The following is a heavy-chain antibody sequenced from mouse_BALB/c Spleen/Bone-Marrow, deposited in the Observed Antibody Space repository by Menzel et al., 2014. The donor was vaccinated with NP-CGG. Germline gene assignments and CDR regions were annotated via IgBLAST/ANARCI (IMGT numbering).Heavy chain of an antibody. CDR2: ISDGGSYT. Sequence: EVKLVESGGGLVKPGGSLKLSCAASGFTFSDYYMYWVRQTPEKRLEWVATISDGGSYTYYPDSVKGRFTLSRDNAKNNLYLQMSSLKSEDTAMYYCAREMAMDYWGQGTSVTVSS. CDR1: GFTFSDYY. V-gene: IGHV5-4*02. CDR3: AREMAMDY. J-gene: IGHJ4*01.